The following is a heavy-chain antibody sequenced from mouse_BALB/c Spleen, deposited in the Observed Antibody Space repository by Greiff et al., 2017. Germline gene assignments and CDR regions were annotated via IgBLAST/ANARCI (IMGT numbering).Heavy chain of an antibody. CDR2: IAPGSGST. Sequence: VKPGASVKLSCKASGYTFTSYWINWIKQRPGQGLEWIGRIAPGSGSTYYNEMFKGKATLTVDTSSSTAYIQLSSLSSEDSAVYFCARSNGNYAYYYAMDYWGQGTSVTVSS. CDR3: ARSNGNYAYYYAMDY. V-gene: IGHV1S41*01. J-gene: IGHJ4*01. CDR1: GYTFTSYW. D-gene: IGHD2-1*01.